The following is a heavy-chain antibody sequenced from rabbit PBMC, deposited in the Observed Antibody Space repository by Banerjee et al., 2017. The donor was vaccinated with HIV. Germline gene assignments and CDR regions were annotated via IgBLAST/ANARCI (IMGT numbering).Heavy chain of an antibody. CDR3: ARNPRATMTMVINL. V-gene: IGHV1S7*01. D-gene: IGHD2-1*01. J-gene: IGHJ4*01. CDR1: EFYLITYG. Sequence: QLVESGGGLVQPGGSLKLSCKASEFYLITYGMSWVRLPPGKGLEWIGYNDSLFGTTDYASWLKGRFTISSHNAQNTLYLQLNSLTATDTSTYFCARNPRATMTMVINLWGQGTLVT. CDR2: NDSLFGTT.